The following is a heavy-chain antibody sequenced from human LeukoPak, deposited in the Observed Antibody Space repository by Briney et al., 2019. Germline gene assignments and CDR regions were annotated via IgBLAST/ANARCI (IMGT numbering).Heavy chain of an antibody. CDR3: AKVAFRSSSYISGIDY. Sequence: PGGSLRLACAASGFTGSNNYMRWVRQAPGKGVEWVAIIYSGGSTYYADSVKGRFTLSRNSSKNTLHLQMNSLRAEDTAVYYCAKVAFRSSSYISGIDYWGQGTLVTVSS. D-gene: IGHD6-6*01. CDR1: GFTGSNNY. CDR2: IYSGGST. V-gene: IGHV3-53*01. J-gene: IGHJ4*02.